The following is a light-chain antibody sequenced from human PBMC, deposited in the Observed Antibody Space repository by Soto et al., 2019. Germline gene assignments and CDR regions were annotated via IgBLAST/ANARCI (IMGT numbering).Light chain of an antibody. CDR3: AAWDDDLNAWV. J-gene: IGLJ3*02. CDR1: SSNIGSKT. Sequence: QSVLTQPPSTSGTPGQRVTISCSGSSSNIGSKTVNWYQQLPGTAPKLLIYTNNQRPSGVPDRFSGSKSGTSASLAISGLQSEDEADYYCAAWDDDLNAWVFGGGTKLTVL. V-gene: IGLV1-44*01. CDR2: TNN.